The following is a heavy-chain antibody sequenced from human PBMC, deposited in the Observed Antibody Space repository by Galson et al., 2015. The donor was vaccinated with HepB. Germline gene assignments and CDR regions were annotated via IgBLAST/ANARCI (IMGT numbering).Heavy chain of an antibody. V-gene: IGHV5-10-1*01. CDR3: ANYPKKAYCGGDCYPRLKFA. J-gene: IGHJ5*02. CDR1: GYSFTSYW. Sequence: QSGAEVKKPGESLRISCKGSGYSFTSYWISWVRQMPGKGLEWMGRIDPSDSYTNYSPSFQGHVTISADKSISTAYLQWSSLKASDTAMYYCANYPKKAYCGGDCYPRLKFAWGQGTLVTVSS. CDR2: IDPSDSYT. D-gene: IGHD2-21*02.